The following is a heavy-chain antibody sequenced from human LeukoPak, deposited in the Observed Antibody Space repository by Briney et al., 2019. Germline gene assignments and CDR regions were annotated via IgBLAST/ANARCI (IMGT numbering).Heavy chain of an antibody. D-gene: IGHD3-22*01. Sequence: GGSLRLSCAASGFTFNYAWMSWVRQAPGKGLEWVSGISGSGDNTYYADSVKGRFTISRDNSKNTLYVQVNSLGTEDTAAYYCAKGSYYDSSGSFYFDYWGQGTLVTVSS. CDR2: ISGSGDNT. J-gene: IGHJ4*02. CDR3: AKGSYYDSSGSFYFDY. V-gene: IGHV3-23*01. CDR1: GFTFNYAW.